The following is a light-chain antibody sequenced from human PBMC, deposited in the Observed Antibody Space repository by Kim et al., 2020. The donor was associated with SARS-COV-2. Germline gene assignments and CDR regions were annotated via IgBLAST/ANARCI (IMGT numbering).Light chain of an antibody. CDR3: QQRSDWPPT. V-gene: IGKV3-11*01. CDR2: DVS. J-gene: IGKJ4*01. Sequence: LSPGDRATLSCRASQNVARYLAWYQQKPGQAPRLLIYDVSNRAAGIPARFSGSGSGADFTLTISTLEPEDSAVYYCQQRSDWPPTFGGGTKVDIK. CDR1: QNVARY.